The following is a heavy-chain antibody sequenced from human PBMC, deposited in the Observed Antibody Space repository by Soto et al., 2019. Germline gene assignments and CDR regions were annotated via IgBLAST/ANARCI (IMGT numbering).Heavy chain of an antibody. CDR1: GFTFSSYA. V-gene: IGHV3-23*01. Sequence: EVQLLESGGGLVQPGGSLRLSCAASGFTFSSYAMSWVRQAPGKGLEWVSAISGSGGSTYYADYVKGRFTISRDNSKNTLYLQMNSLRAEDTAVYYCAKEGLLWFGELLPFDYWGQGTLVTVSS. J-gene: IGHJ4*02. CDR2: ISGSGGST. CDR3: AKEGLLWFGELLPFDY. D-gene: IGHD3-10*01.